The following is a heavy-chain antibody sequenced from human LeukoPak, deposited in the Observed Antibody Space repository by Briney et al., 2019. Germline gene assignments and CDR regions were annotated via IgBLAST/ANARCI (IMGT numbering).Heavy chain of an antibody. CDR2: MNPNSGNT. V-gene: IGHV1-8*01. D-gene: IGHD2-15*01. CDR3: ARQYGYCSGGSCPI. Sequence: ASVKVSYKASGYTFTSYDINWVRQATGQGLEWMGWMNPNSGNTGYAQKFQGRVTMTRNTSISTAYMELSSLRSEDTAVYYCARQYGYCSGGSCPIWGQGTLVTVSS. J-gene: IGHJ4*02. CDR1: GYTFTSYD.